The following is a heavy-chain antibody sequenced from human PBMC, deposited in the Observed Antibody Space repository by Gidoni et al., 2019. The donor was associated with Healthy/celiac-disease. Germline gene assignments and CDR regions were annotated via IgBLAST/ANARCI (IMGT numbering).Heavy chain of an antibody. Sequence: QVQLVESGGGVVQPGRSLRLSCAASGFTFSSYAMHWVRQAPGKGLEWVAVISYDGSNKYYADSVKGRFTISRDNSKNTLYLQMNSLRAEDTAVYYCARDRAAGRTSHYYYYGMDVWGQGTTVTVSS. V-gene: IGHV3-30-3*01. CDR1: GFTFSSYA. CDR3: ARDRAAGRTSHYYYYGMDV. J-gene: IGHJ6*02. D-gene: IGHD6-13*01. CDR2: ISYDGSNK.